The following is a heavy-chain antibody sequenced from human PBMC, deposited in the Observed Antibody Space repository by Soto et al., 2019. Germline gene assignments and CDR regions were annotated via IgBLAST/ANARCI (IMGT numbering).Heavy chain of an antibody. CDR2: ISSTGNTI. V-gene: IGHV3-48*03. J-gene: IGHJ3*01. D-gene: IGHD2-21*02. Sequence: EVQLVESGGGLAQPGGSLRLSCAASGFTFSGYEMNWVRQAPGKGLEWISYISSTGNTIYYADSVKGRFTISRDNAKNALYLQMNSLRAEDTSVYYCASPMVTAPNDAFDVWGQGTMVTVSS. CDR3: ASPMVTAPNDAFDV. CDR1: GFTFSGYE.